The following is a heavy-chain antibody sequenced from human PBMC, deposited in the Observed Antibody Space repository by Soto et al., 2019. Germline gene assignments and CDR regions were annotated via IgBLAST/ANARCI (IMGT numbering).Heavy chain of an antibody. D-gene: IGHD3-16*02. J-gene: IGHJ6*02. CDR1: GYTFTSFD. Sequence: SVEVSCMASGYTFTSFDYNLVRQATGQELEWVGCMKPKNGNTDYSQKFKGRFTLSSDTSLSVAYMKLTSQRPEDTAVYFCARPDDYIWGSYRTIQRYHRDVWGQGTTVTVSS. CDR3: ARPDDYIWGSYRTIQRYHRDV. CDR2: MKPKNGNT. V-gene: IGHV1-8*01.